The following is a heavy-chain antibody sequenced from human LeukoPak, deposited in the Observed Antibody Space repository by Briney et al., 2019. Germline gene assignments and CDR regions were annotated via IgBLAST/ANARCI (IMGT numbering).Heavy chain of an antibody. CDR1: GASMISYY. CDR2: IFHSGDT. CDR3: ARPDSNHYYGALGFDF. J-gene: IGHJ3*01. Sequence: SETLSLTCTVSGASMISYYWSWVRQPPGKTLEWIGYIFHSGDTDYNPSLKSRVTMSIDTSKNQFSLNVTSVTAADSAIYYCARPDSNHYYGALGFDFWGPGTMVTVSP. V-gene: IGHV4-59*08. D-gene: IGHD3-10*01.